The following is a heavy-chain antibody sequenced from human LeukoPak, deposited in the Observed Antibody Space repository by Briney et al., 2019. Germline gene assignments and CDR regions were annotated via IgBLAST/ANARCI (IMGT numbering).Heavy chain of an antibody. V-gene: IGHV1-69*13. CDR2: IIPIFGTA. Sequence: ASVKVSCKASGGTFSSYAISWVRQAPGQGLEWMGGIIPIFGTANYAQKFQGRVTITADESTSTAYMELSSPRPEDTAVYYCARHWSHSVAQFGRSYWFDPWGQGTLVTVSS. J-gene: IGHJ5*02. D-gene: IGHD2-15*01. CDR3: ARHWSHSVAQFGRSYWFDP. CDR1: GGTFSSYA.